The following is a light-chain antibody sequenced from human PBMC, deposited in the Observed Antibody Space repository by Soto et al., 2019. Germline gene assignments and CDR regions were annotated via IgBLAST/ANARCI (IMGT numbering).Light chain of an antibody. J-gene: IGKJ5*01. Sequence: EIVLTQSPATLSLSPGERATLSCRASQSIRSYLAWYQQKPGQAPRLLIYDASNRATGIPARFSGSGSGTDFSLTISSLEPEDFAFYYCQQRDNWPPITFGQGTRREIK. CDR3: QQRDNWPPIT. CDR2: DAS. V-gene: IGKV3-11*01. CDR1: QSIRSY.